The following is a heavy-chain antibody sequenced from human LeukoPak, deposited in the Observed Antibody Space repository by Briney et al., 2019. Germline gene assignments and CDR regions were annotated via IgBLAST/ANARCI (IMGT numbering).Heavy chain of an antibody. D-gene: IGHD2-15*01. CDR3: ARHCSGGSCYGFDY. CDR1: GGSISSYY. V-gene: IGHV4-59*08. Sequence: KTSETLSLTCTVSGGSISSYYWSWIRQPPGKGLEWIAYISDIGSINYNPSLKSRVTISLDTSKNQFSLKLSSVTAADTAVYYCARHCSGGSCYGFDYWGQGTLVTVSS. CDR2: ISDIGSI. J-gene: IGHJ4*02.